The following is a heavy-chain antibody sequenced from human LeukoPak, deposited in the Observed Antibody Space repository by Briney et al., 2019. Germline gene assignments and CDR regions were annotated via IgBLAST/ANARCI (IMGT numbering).Heavy chain of an antibody. D-gene: IGHD5-12*01. J-gene: IGHJ5*02. CDR2: IYYSGST. Sequence: SQTLSLTCTVSGGSISSGGYYWSWIRQHPGKGLEWIGYIYYSGSTYYNPSLKSRVTISVDTSKNQFSLKLSSVTAADTAVYYCARDVPDDSGYDLVAWFDPWGQGTLVTVSS. V-gene: IGHV4-31*03. CDR1: GGSISSGGYY. CDR3: ARDVPDDSGYDLVAWFDP.